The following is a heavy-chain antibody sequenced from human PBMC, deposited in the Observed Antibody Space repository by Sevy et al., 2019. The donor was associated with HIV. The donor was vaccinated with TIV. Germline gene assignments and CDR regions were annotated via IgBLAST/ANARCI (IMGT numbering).Heavy chain of an antibody. CDR3: PGARYDSSGSFDAFDI. V-gene: IGHV3-23*01. CDR1: GFTLRTYA. CDR2: IFKSGDVT. J-gene: IGHJ3*02. Sequence: GGSLRLSCVASGFTLRTYAMNWVRQAPGKGLKWVSTIFKSGDVTYYADSVKGRFTIARDNSKNTVYLHMNSLRAEDPALYFCPGARYDSSGSFDAFDIWGQGTMVTVSS. D-gene: IGHD3-22*01.